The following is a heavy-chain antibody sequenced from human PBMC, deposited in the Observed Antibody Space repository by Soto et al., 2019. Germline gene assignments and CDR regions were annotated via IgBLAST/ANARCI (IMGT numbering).Heavy chain of an antibody. V-gene: IGHV4-4*02. Sequence: QVQLQESGPGLVKPSGTLSLTCAVSGASITSTNWWSWVRQGPGGGLVWIGEIFHSGTTTSNPSLKSRVLISVDTSANQLSLTLDSVTAAGTGVYFCARHIAVHTTRGFDYWGQGTLVTVSS. D-gene: IGHD2-15*01. CDR3: ARHIAVHTTRGFDY. CDR1: GASITSTNW. CDR2: IFHSGTT. J-gene: IGHJ4*02.